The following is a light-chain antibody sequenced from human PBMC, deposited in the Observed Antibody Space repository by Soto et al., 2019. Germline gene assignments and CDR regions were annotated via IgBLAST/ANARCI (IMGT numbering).Light chain of an antibody. CDR1: QSVSSN. CDR3: QQYNRWPLT. J-gene: IGKJ4*01. V-gene: IGKV3-15*01. Sequence: EIMMTQSPATLSVSPVERATLSCRASQSVSSNLAWYQQNPGQAPRLIIYGASTRATGIPARFSGSGSETEFTLTISILQSEDFAVYYCQQYNRWPLTFGGGTKVDIK. CDR2: GAS.